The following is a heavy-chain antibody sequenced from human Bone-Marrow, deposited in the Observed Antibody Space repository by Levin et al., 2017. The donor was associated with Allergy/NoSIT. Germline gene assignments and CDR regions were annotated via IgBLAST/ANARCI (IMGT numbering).Heavy chain of an antibody. CDR3: ARGGCDRTSCLDH. CDR2: ILNDGTT. CDR1: AFTFRNYY. V-gene: IGHV3-74*01. Sequence: GGSLRLSCTASAFTFRNYYMHWVRQAPGMGLVWVSNILNDGTTNYADSVKGRFTISRDNAKNTLYLQMNSLGEEDTAVYFCARGGCDRTSCLDHWGQGILVTVSS. J-gene: IGHJ4*02. D-gene: IGHD2-2*01.